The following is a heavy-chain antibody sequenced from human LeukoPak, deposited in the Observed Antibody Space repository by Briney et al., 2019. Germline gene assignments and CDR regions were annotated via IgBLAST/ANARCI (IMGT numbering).Heavy chain of an antibody. J-gene: IGHJ4*02. CDR1: GYSFTSYR. CDR3: ARMYYYDSSGYYLDY. D-gene: IGHD3-22*01. Sequence: GESLKISCKGSGYSFTSYRIGWVRQMPGKGLEWMGIIYPGDSDTRYSPSFQGQVTISADKSISTAYLQWSSLKASDTAMYYCARMYYYDSSGYYLDYWGQGTLVTVSS. CDR2: IYPGDSDT. V-gene: IGHV5-51*01.